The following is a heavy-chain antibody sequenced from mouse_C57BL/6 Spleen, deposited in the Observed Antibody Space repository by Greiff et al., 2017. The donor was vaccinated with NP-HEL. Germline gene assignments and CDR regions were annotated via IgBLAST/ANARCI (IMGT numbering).Heavy chain of an antibody. D-gene: IGHD1-1*01. CDR3: ARREDYYGSSYWFAY. V-gene: IGHV1-59*01. CDR2: IDPSDSYT. J-gene: IGHJ3*01. CDR1: GYTFTSYW. Sequence: QVQLQQPGAELVRPGTSVKLSCKASGYTFTSYWMHWVKQRPGQGLEWIGVIDPSDSYTNYNQKFKGKATLTVDTSSSTAYMQLSSLTSEDSAVYYCARREDYYGSSYWFAYWGQGTLVTVSA.